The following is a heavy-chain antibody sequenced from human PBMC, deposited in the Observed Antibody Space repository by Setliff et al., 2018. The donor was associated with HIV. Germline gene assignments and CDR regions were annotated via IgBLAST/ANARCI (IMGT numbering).Heavy chain of an antibody. D-gene: IGHD3-10*01. J-gene: IGHJ4*02. CDR1: GASIRGHY. CDR2: IYYSGNT. CDR3: ARAGGLRMDRGVVSDY. Sequence: PSETLSLTCSVSGASIRGHYWSWIRQSPGKGLEWIGNIYYSGNTNYNPSFKSRVTISVDTSKSQFSLRVNSVTAADTAVYYCARAGGLRMDRGVVSDYWGQGTLVTVSS. V-gene: IGHV4-59*08.